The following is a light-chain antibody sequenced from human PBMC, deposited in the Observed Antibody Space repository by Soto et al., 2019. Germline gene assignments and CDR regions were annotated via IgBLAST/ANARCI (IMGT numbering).Light chain of an antibody. CDR2: AS. CDR3: QHYGTSAL. CDR1: QSVSDMY. J-gene: IGKJ3*01. V-gene: IGKV3-20*01. Sequence: EIVLTQSPGTLSLSPGERATLSCRASQSVSDMYLAWYQQKPGQAPRLLIYASTRATGIPDRFSGSESGTDFTLTISRLEPDDFALYYCQHYGTSALFGPGTKVEIK.